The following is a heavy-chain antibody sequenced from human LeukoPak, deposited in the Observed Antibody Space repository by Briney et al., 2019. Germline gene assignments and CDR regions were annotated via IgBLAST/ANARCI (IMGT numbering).Heavy chain of an antibody. Sequence: SAKVSCKASGGTFSSYAISWVRQAPGQGLEWMGRIIPILGIANYAQKFQGRVTITADKSTSTAYMELSSLRSEDTAVYYCAREDIEMASTLWGQGTLVTVSS. CDR3: AREDIEMASTL. CDR2: IIPILGIA. J-gene: IGHJ4*02. CDR1: GGTFSSYA. V-gene: IGHV1-69*04. D-gene: IGHD5-24*01.